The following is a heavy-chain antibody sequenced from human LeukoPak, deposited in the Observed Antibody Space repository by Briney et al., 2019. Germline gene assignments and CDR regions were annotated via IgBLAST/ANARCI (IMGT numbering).Heavy chain of an antibody. D-gene: IGHD6-6*01. V-gene: IGHV3-9*01. Sequence: GGSLRLSCAASGFTFDDYAMHWVRQAPGKGLEWVSGISWNSGSIGYADSVKGRFTISRDNSKNTLYLQVNSLRAEDTAVYYCARDPSIAARPRYFDYWGQGTLVTVSS. CDR1: GFTFDDYA. CDR3: ARDPSIAARPRYFDY. J-gene: IGHJ4*02. CDR2: ISWNSGSI.